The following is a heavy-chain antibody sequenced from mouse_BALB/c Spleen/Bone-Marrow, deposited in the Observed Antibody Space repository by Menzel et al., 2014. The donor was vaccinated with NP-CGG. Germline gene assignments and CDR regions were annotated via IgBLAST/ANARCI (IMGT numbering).Heavy chain of an antibody. CDR3: ARESLYGSKCN. V-gene: IGHV1-4*01. J-gene: IGHJ2*01. CDR2: INPSSGYT. CDR1: GYTFTSYT. D-gene: IGHD1-1*01. Sequence: QVHLPQGGAEVARPGASVKMSCKASGYTFTSYTMHWVKQRPGQGLEWIGYINPSSGYTNYNQKFKDKATLTADKSSSTAYMQLGSLTSEGSAVYYCARESLYGSKCNSGQGTTLTVTS.